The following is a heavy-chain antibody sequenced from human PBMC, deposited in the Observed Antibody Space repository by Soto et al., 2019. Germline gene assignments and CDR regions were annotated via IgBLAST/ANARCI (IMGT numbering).Heavy chain of an antibody. CDR2: VTADGGT. Sequence: EVQVLESGGGLVQPGGSLRLSCEGSGFTVSSHAMTWNRQAPGKGPEWVSTVTADGGTYYADSVKGRFAMSRDTSDNTLYLQMNSLGAEDTAAYYCAPHVSCSGGSCQYDAFAIRGQGTMVTVSS. CDR3: APHVSCSGGSCQYDAFAI. D-gene: IGHD2-15*01. CDR1: GFTVSSHA. J-gene: IGHJ3*02. V-gene: IGHV3-23*01.